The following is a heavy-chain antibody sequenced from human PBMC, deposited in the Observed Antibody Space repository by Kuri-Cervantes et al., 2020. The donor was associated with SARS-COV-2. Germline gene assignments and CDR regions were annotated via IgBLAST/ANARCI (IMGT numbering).Heavy chain of an antibody. CDR2: ISYDGSNK. V-gene: IGHV3-30*18. Sequence: LSLTCAASGFTFSSYGMHWVRQAPGKGLEWVAVISYDGSNKYYADSVKGRFTISRDNSKNTLYLQMNSLRAEDTAVYYCAKMYCTNGVCYNGMDVWGQGTTVTVSS. J-gene: IGHJ6*02. CDR1: GFTFSSYG. D-gene: IGHD2-8*01. CDR3: AKMYCTNGVCYNGMDV.